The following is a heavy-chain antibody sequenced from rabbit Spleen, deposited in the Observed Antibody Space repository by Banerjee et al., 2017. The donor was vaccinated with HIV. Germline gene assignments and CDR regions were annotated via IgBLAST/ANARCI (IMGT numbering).Heavy chain of an antibody. Sequence: QEQLVESGGGLVQPEGSLTLTCKASGFSFSSTYWICWVRQAPGKGLEWIACIWTGDGSTYYASWVNGRFSISKTSSTTVTLQMTSLTDADTATYFCARGGSDMAYAFDLWGPGTLVTVS. CDR3: ARGGSDMAYAFDL. D-gene: IGHD1-1*01. CDR1: GFSFSSTYW. CDR2: IWTGDGST. J-gene: IGHJ2*01. V-gene: IGHV1S45*01.